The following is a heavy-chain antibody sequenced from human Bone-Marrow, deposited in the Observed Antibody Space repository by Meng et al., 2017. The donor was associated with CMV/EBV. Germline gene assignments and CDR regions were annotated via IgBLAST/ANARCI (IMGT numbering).Heavy chain of an antibody. Sequence: SVRGSCKSPAATCSSYSYTCVGQAAGQGLEWMGGIIPIFGTANYAQKFQGRVKITTDESTSTAYMELSSLRSEDTAVYYCARDKFIVVPAAIGGNWNWKGENDYYYYGMDDWGQGTTVTVSS. CDR2: IIPIFGTA. D-gene: IGHD2-2*02. CDR3: ARDKFIVVPAAIGGNWNWKGENDYYYYGMDD. V-gene: IGHV1-69*05. CDR1: AATCSSYS. J-gene: IGHJ6*02.